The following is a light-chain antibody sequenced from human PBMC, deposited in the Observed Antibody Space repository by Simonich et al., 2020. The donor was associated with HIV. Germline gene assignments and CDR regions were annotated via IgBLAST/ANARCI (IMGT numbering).Light chain of an antibody. CDR2: WTS. CDR1: QSVLYSSNNKNY. CDR3: QQYYSTPYT. V-gene: IGKV4-1*01. Sequence: DIVMTQSPDSLAVSLGERATINCKSNQSVLYSSNNKNYLDWYQQKPRQLPRLLIYWTSTRESGVPDRFSGSGSGTDFTLTISSLQAEDVAVYYCQQYYSTPYTFGQGTKLEIK. J-gene: IGKJ2*01.